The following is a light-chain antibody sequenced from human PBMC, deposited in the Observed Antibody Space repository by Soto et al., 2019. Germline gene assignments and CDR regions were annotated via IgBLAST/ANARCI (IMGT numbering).Light chain of an antibody. CDR1: QSVLYNSNNKNY. CDR2: WAS. CDR3: QQYYSTPYT. Sequence: DIVMTQSPDSLAVSLGERATINCKSSQSVLYNSNNKNYLTWYQQKPGQPPKLLISWASTQESGVPDRFSGSGSGTDFTLTISSLRAEDVAVYYCQQYYSTPYTFGQGTKLEIK. J-gene: IGKJ2*01. V-gene: IGKV4-1*01.